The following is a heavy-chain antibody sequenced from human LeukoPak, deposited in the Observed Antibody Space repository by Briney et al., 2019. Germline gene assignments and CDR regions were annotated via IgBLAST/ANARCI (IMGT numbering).Heavy chain of an antibody. D-gene: IGHD2-15*01. V-gene: IGHV4-59*08. Sequence: SETLSLTCTVSGGSISSYYWSWIRQPPGKGLEWIGYIYYTGSTNYNPSLKGRVTISVDTSKNQFSLKLSSVTAADTAVYYCARGVNLLLKPFDYWGQGTLVTVSS. CDR3: ARGVNLLLKPFDY. CDR1: GGSISSYY. CDR2: IYYTGST. J-gene: IGHJ4*02.